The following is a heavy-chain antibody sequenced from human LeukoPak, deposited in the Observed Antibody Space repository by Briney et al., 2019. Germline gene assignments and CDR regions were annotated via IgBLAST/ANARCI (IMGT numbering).Heavy chain of an antibody. CDR3: ARQRGPYYDSAFDY. CDR2: IYPDESNI. D-gene: IGHD3-10*01. J-gene: IGHJ4*02. V-gene: IGHV5-51*01. Sequence: GESLKISCKGSGYSFPTYWIAWVRQMPGKGLEWMGIIYPDESNIRYSPSFQDQVTISADKSISTAYLQWSSLRASDTAMYYCARQRGPYYDSAFDYWGQGTLVTVSS. CDR1: GYSFPTYW.